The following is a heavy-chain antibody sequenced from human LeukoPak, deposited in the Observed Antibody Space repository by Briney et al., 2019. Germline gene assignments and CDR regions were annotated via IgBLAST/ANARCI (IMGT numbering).Heavy chain of an antibody. Sequence: SQTLSLTCTVSGGSISSNSYYWSWIRQPAGKGLEWIGRIYTSGSTDYNPSLKSRVTISKDTSKNEFSLKLSSVTAADTAVYYCARDSPPAYCSGGSCYFDYWGQGTLVTVSS. CDR3: ARDSPPAYCSGGSCYFDY. D-gene: IGHD2-15*01. CDR2: IYTSGST. CDR1: GGSISSNSYY. J-gene: IGHJ4*02. V-gene: IGHV4-61*02.